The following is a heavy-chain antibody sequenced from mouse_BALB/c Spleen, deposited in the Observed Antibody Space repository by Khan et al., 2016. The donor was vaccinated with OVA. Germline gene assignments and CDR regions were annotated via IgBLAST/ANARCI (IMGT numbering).Heavy chain of an antibody. J-gene: IGHJ4*01. V-gene: IGHV2-6-4*01. Sequence: VQLQESGPGLVAPSQSLSITCTVSGFSLSRYSVHWVRQPPGKGLEWRGMIWSGGSTDYNSALDSRLSISKDNSKSQVFLKMNSLQTDDTAMYYCARKKYGNYVSLDYWGQGTSVTVSS. CDR3: ARKKYGNYVSLDY. CDR1: GFSLSRYS. CDR2: IWSGGST. D-gene: IGHD2-10*02.